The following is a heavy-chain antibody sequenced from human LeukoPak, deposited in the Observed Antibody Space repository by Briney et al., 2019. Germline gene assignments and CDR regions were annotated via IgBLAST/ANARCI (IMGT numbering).Heavy chain of an antibody. V-gene: IGHV3-30*18. D-gene: IGHD5-18*01. CDR3: AKLDTAGPGYDY. CDR2: ISYDGSNK. Sequence: PGRSQRLSCAASGFTFSSYGMHWVRQAPGKGLEWVAVISYDGSNKYYADSVKGRFTISRDNSKNTLYLQMNSLRAEDTAVYYCAKLDTAGPGYDYWGQGTLVTVSS. CDR1: GFTFSSYG. J-gene: IGHJ4*02.